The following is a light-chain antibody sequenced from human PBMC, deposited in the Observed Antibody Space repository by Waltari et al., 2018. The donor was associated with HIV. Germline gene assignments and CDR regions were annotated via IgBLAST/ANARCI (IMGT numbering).Light chain of an antibody. J-gene: IGKJ3*01. Sequence: DIQLTQSPSFMSASVGDRVTITCRASQAISSNLAWYQQKPGQAPTLLIYAASSLQSGVPSRFSGSGSGTEFTLTIRSLQPEDFATYYCQHLNSYPPFTFGPGTTVD. V-gene: IGKV1-9*01. CDR1: QAISSN. CDR2: AAS. CDR3: QHLNSYPPFT.